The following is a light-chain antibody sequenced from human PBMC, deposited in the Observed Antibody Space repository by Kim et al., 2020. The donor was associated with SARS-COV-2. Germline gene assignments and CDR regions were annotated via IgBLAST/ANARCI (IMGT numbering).Light chain of an antibody. Sequence: RVTISCTGSSSNIGAGYDVHWYQQLPGTAPKLLMFGNSIRPSGVPDRFSGSKSATSASLAITGLQAEDEADYYCQSYDTSLSRMVFGGGTQLTVL. V-gene: IGLV1-40*01. CDR1: SSNIGAGYD. CDR3: QSYDTSLSRMV. J-gene: IGLJ3*02. CDR2: GNS.